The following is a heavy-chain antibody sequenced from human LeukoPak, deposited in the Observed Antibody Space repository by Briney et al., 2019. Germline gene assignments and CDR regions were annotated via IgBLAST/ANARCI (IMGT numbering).Heavy chain of an antibody. CDR3: ARSSRKYYYDSSGWGYFDL. J-gene: IGHJ2*01. V-gene: IGHV3-48*01. D-gene: IGHD3-22*01. CDR1: GFTFSSYA. Sequence: GGSLRLSCAASGFTFSSYAMTWVRQAPGKGLEWVSYISSSSSTIYYADSVKGRFTISRDNAKNSLYLQMNSLRAEDTAVYYCARSSRKYYYDSSGWGYFDLWGRGTLVTVSS. CDR2: ISSSSSTI.